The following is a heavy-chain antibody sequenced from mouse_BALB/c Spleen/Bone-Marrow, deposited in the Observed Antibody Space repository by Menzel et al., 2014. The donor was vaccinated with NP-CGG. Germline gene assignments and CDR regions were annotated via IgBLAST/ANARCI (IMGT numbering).Heavy chain of an antibody. V-gene: IGHV1-63*02. D-gene: IGHD2-10*02. Sequence: VQLQQSGVESVRPWTSVMISCKASGYTFANYWLGWLKQRPGYGLEWIGEIYPGGGFIYFNEKFKVKATPTADTLSSAAYMRLSSQTSEGSADYFSAREGYGNYDRFFDYWSQGTTLTIYS. CDR2: IYPGGGFI. CDR3: AREGYGNYDRFFDY. J-gene: IGHJ2*01. CDR1: GYTFANYW.